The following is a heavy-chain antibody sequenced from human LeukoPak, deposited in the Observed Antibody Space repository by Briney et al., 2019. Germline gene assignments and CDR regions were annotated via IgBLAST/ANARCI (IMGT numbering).Heavy chain of an antibody. Sequence: GASVKVSCKASGYTFTSYAMHWVRQAPGQRLEWMGWINPNSGGTNYAQKFQGRVTMIRDTSINTAYMELSRLGSDGTAVYYCARGTELIDYYDSSGYPNWFDPWGQETLVTVSS. J-gene: IGHJ5*02. CDR1: GYTFTSYA. V-gene: IGHV1-2*02. CDR3: ARGTELIDYYDSSGYPNWFDP. CDR2: INPNSGGT. D-gene: IGHD3-22*01.